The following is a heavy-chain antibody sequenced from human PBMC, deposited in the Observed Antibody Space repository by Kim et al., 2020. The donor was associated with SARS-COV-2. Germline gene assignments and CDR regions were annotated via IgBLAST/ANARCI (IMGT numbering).Heavy chain of an antibody. D-gene: IGHD1-20*01. J-gene: IGHJ4*02. CDR2: IYHSGST. Sequence: SETLSLTCTVSGYSISSGYYWGWIRQPPGKGLEWIGSIYHSGSTYYNPSLKSRVTISVDTSKNQFSLKLSSVTAADTAVYYCARDPHRYNWNDEDYWGQGTLVTVSS. V-gene: IGHV4-38-2*02. CDR3: ARDPHRYNWNDEDY. CDR1: GYSISSGYY.